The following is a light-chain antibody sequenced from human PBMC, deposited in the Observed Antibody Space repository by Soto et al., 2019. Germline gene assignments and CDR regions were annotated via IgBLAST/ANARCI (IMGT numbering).Light chain of an antibody. J-gene: IGKJ3*01. V-gene: IGKV1-33*01. CDR2: DAS. CDR3: QQFDNLPFT. CDR1: QDISNY. Sequence: IQMPQSPSSLSASVGDRVTITCQASQDISNYLNWYQQKPGKAPKLLIYDASHLETGVPSRFSGSGSGTDFTFTISSLQPEDIATYYCQQFDNLPFTFGPGTKVDIK.